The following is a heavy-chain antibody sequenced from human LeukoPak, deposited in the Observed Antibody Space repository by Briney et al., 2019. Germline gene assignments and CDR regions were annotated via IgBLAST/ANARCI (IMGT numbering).Heavy chain of an antibody. V-gene: IGHV3-7*01. CDR3: ARDGTAAGLYFDL. J-gene: IGHJ4*01. D-gene: IGHD6-13*01. Sequence: GGSLRLSCAVSGFTFTDYWMNWVRQAPWKELEWVASIRQDGSEKTYVDSVKGRFTISRDNTKNSLSLQLNSLRVEDTAVYYCARDGTAAGLYFDLWGQGTLVTVSS. CDR2: IRQDGSEK. CDR1: GFTFTDYW.